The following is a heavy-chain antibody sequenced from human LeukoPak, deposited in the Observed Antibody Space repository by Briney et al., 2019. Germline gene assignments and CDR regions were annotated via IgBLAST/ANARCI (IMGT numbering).Heavy chain of an antibody. CDR3: ARAMVRGVIPNYYYYGMDV. V-gene: IGHV3-66*01. CDR2: IYSGGST. J-gene: IGHJ6*02. D-gene: IGHD3-10*01. Sequence: GGSLRLSCAASGFTVSSNYMSWVRQAPGKGLEWVSVIYSGGSTYYADSVEGRFTISRDNSKNTLYLQMNSLRAEDTAVYYCARAMVRGVIPNYYYYGMDVWGQGTTVTVSS. CDR1: GFTVSSNY.